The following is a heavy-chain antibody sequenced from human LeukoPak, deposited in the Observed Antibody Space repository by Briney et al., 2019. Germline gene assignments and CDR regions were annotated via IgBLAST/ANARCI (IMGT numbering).Heavy chain of an antibody. J-gene: IGHJ4*02. D-gene: IGHD2-15*01. Sequence: TPGGSLRLSCAASGFTFSSYSMNWVRQAPGKGLEWVSSISSSSSYIYYTDSVKGRFTISRDNAKNSLYLQMNSLRAEDTAVHYCARDHQEYCSGGSCTYFDYWGQGTLVTVSS. CDR3: ARDHQEYCSGGSCTYFDY. CDR1: GFTFSSYS. V-gene: IGHV3-21*01. CDR2: ISSSSSYI.